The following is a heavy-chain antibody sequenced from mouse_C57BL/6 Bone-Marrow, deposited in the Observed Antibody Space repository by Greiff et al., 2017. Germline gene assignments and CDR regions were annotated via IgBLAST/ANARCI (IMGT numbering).Heavy chain of an antibody. CDR3: ARGDWVYVMDY. Sequence: QVQLKESGAELVKPGASVKISCKASGYAFSSYWMNWVKQRPGKGLEWIGQIYPGDGDTNYNGKFKGKATLTADKSSSTAYMQLSSLTSEDSAVYFCARGDWVYVMDYWGQGTSVTVSS. CDR1: GYAFSSYW. J-gene: IGHJ4*01. V-gene: IGHV1-80*01. CDR2: IYPGDGDT. D-gene: IGHD4-1*01.